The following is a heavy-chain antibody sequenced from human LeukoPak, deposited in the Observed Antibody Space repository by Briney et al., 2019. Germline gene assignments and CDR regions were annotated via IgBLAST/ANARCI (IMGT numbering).Heavy chain of an antibody. D-gene: IGHD5-18*01. CDR2: IYYSGST. V-gene: IGHV4-31*03. J-gene: IGHJ4*02. Sequence: SQTLSLTCTVSGGSISSGGYYWSWIRQHPGKGLEWIGYIYYSGSTYYNPSLKSRVTISVDTSKSQFSLKLSSVTAADTAVHYCARRLWSRGLFDYWGQGTLVTVSS. CDR3: ARRLWSRGLFDY. CDR1: GGSISSGGYY.